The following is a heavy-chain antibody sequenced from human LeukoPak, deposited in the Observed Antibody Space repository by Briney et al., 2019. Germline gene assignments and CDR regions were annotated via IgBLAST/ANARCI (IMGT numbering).Heavy chain of an antibody. D-gene: IGHD2-2*01. V-gene: IGHV3-7*01. J-gene: IGHJ4*02. CDR1: GLILSSYW. CDR3: ARGSSFGY. Sequence: PGGSLRLSCAASGLILSSYWMSWVRQAPGKGLEWVANIKEDGSEKNYVDSVKGRFTISRDTSKNSLYLQMNSLRAEDSAVYYCARGSSFGYWGQGTLVTVSS. CDR2: IKEDGSEK.